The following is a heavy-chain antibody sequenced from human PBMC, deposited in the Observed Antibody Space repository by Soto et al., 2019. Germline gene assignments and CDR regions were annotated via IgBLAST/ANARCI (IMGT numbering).Heavy chain of an antibody. CDR2: IIPIFGTE. Sequence: QVQLVQSGAEVKKPGSSVKVSCKVSGGTFSSHSINWVRQAPGQGPEWMGGIIPIFGTENYAQKFQGRVTITADESTSTAYMELSSLTSEDTALYDGSTSGYCSTTRCYYYYGLDVWGQGTTVIVSS. J-gene: IGHJ6*02. V-gene: IGHV1-69*01. D-gene: IGHD2-2*01. CDR3: STSGYCSTTRCYYYYGLDV. CDR1: GGTFSSHS.